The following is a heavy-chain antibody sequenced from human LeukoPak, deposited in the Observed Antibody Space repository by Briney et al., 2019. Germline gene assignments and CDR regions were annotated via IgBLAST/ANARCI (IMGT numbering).Heavy chain of an antibody. CDR2: ISYDGSNK. J-gene: IGHJ3*02. D-gene: IGHD3-22*01. CDR1: GFTFSSYG. Sequence: GRSLRLSCAASGFTFSSYGMHWVRQAPGKGLEWVAVISYDGSNKYYADSVKGRFTISRDNSKNTLYLQMNSLRAEDTAVYYCAKSLITMIAGGXFDIWGQGTMVTVSS. CDR3: AKSLITMIAGGXFDI. V-gene: IGHV3-30*18.